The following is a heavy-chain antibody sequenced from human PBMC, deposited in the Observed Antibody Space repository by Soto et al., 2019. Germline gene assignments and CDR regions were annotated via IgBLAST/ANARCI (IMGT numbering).Heavy chain of an antibody. Sequence: GASVKVSCKASGYTFTSYGISWVRQAPGQGLEWMGRIIPILGIANYAQKFQGRVTMTTDTSTSTAYMELRSLRSDDTAVYYCARVKGSGYHNWFDPWGQGTLVTVSS. V-gene: IGHV1-18*01. CDR2: IIPILGIA. J-gene: IGHJ5*02. D-gene: IGHD3-22*01. CDR3: ARVKGSGYHNWFDP. CDR1: GYTFTSYG.